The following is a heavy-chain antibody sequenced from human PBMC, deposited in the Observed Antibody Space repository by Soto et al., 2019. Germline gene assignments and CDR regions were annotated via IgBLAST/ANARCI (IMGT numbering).Heavy chain of an antibody. J-gene: IGHJ6*02. CDR1: GGTFSSYA. V-gene: IGHV1-69*13. D-gene: IGHD1-26*01. CDR2: IIPIFGTA. Sequence: ASVKVSWKASGGTFSSYAISWVRQAPGQGLEWMGGIIPIFGTANYAQKFQGRVTITADESTSTAYMELSSLRSEDTAVYYCASGIDLGHYYGMDVWGQGTTVTVSS. CDR3: ASGIDLGHYYGMDV.